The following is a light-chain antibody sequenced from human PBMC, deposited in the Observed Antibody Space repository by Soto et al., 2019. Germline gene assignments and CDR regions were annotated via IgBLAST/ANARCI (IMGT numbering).Light chain of an antibody. CDR1: QSVSSY. V-gene: IGKV3-11*01. J-gene: IGKJ4*01. Sequence: EIVLTQSPGTLSLSPGERATLSCRASQSVSSYLAWYQQKPGQAPRLLIYDASNRATGIPARFSGSGSETDFTLTISSLDPEDFAVYYCQQRSNWPLTFGGGTKVEI. CDR3: QQRSNWPLT. CDR2: DAS.